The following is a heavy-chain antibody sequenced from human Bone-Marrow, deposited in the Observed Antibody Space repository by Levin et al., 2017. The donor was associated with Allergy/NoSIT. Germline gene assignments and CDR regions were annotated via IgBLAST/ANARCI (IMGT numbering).Heavy chain of an antibody. J-gene: IGHJ4*02. D-gene: IGHD5-24*01. V-gene: IGHV3-7*01. CDR3: ARDQGDGYSLIDF. CDR2: IKQDGSEE. CDR1: GFTFSKFW. Sequence: GGSLRLSCATSGFTFSKFWMNWVRQAPGKGLEWVANIKQDGSEESYGDSVKGRFTISRDNAKNSLYLQMHSLRADDTAVYYCARDQGDGYSLIDFWGQGTLVTVSS.